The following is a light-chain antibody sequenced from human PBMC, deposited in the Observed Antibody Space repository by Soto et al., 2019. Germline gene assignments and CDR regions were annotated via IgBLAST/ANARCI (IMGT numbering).Light chain of an antibody. CDR3: QQYNVRSLT. CDR1: QSVSSK. J-gene: IGKJ4*01. CDR2: GAS. Sequence: EIVMTQSPATLSVSPGERVTLSCRASQSVSSKLAWYQQKPGQPPRLLIYGASTRATGIPARFSGGGSGTEFTLTTRSLQSEDFAVYYSQQYNVRSLTFGGGTKVEIK. V-gene: IGKV3-15*01.